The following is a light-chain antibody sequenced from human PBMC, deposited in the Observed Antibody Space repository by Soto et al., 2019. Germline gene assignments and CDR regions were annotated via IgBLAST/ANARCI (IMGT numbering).Light chain of an antibody. J-gene: IGKJ1*01. CDR2: AAS. CDR3: QQAKNFPWT. CDR1: QGVSTS. Sequence: DIQMTQAPFSVSASAGDRVTITCRASQGVSTSLAWYQQKPGKAPKLLIYAASSLQSGVPSRFSGTVSGTDFTLTISSLQPEDFATYYCQQAKNFPWTFGQGTKVDIK. V-gene: IGKV1-12*01.